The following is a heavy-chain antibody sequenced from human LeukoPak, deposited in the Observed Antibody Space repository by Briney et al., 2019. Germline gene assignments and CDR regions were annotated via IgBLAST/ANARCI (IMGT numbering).Heavy chain of an antibody. D-gene: IGHD5-12*01. CDR2: IYYSGST. J-gene: IGHJ3*02. Sequence: PSETLSLTCTVSGGSISSYYWSWIRQPPGKGLEWIGYIYYSGSTNYNPSLKSRVTISVDMSKNQFSLKLSSVTAADTAVYYCARKHIVATPDAFDIWGQGTMVTVSS. CDR1: GGSISSYY. V-gene: IGHV4-59*01. CDR3: ARKHIVATPDAFDI.